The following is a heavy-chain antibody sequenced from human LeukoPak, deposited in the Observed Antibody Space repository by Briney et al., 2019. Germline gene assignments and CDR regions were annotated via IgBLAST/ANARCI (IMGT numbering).Heavy chain of an antibody. CDR3: ARAMRIAVAGTDY. CDR1: GFTFSSYS. V-gene: IGHV3-48*02. CDR2: ITSSSTTM. D-gene: IGHD6-19*01. J-gene: IGHJ4*02. Sequence: RAGGSLRLSCAASGFTFSSYSMIWVRQAPGKGLEWVSSITSSSTTMYYADSVKGRFTSSRDSAKSSLFLQLNSLTEGDTAVYYCARAMRIAVAGTDYWGQGTLVTVSS.